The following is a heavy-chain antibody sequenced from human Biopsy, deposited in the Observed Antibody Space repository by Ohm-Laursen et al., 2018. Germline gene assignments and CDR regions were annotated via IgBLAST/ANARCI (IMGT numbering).Heavy chain of an antibody. D-gene: IGHD4-23*01. Sequence: SETLSLTCTVSGGSFTGHYWSWIRQPPGKGLEWIGHISYTGYTSYNASLKSRVTISVDTSGNHFSLRLSSLTAADTAVYYCARGSNDFGGLYFPRWGQGTLLTVSS. J-gene: IGHJ4*02. CDR1: GGSFTGHY. V-gene: IGHV4-59*11. CDR2: ISYTGYT. CDR3: ARGSNDFGGLYFPR.